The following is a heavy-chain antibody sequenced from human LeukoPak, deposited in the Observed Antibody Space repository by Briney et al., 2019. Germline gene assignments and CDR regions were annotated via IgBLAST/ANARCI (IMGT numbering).Heavy chain of an antibody. CDR1: GFTFSSYA. CDR3: ARDCSGGSCYYYGMDV. J-gene: IGHJ6*02. Sequence: GGSLRLSCAASGFTFSSYAMHWVRQAPGKGLEWVSVIYRGGSTYYADSVKGRFTISRDNSKNTLYLQTNSLRAEDTAVYYCARDCSGGSCYYYGMDVRGQGTTVTVSS. D-gene: IGHD2-15*01. CDR2: IYRGGST. V-gene: IGHV3-66*01.